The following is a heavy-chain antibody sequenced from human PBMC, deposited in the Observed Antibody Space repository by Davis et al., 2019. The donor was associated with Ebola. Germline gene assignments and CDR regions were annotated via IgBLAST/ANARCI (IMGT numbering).Heavy chain of an antibody. J-gene: IGHJ4*02. D-gene: IGHD4-23*01. CDR2: INAGNGNT. V-gene: IGHV1-3*01. CDR1: GYTFTSYA. Sequence: ASVKVSCKASGYTFTSYAMHWVRQAPGQRHEWMGWINAGNGNTKYSQKFQGRVTITRDTSASTAYMELSSLRSEDTAVYYCARDGLRWPFDYWGQGTLVTVSS. CDR3: ARDGLRWPFDY.